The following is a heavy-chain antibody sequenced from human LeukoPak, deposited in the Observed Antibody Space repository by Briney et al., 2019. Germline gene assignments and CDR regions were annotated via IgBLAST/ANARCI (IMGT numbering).Heavy chain of an antibody. CDR1: GGSLSSYY. CDR2: IYYSGST. Sequence: PSETLSLTCTVSGGSLSSYYWSWIRQPPGKGLEWIGYIYYSGSTNYNPSLKSRVTISVDTSKNQFSLKLSSVTAADTAVYYCARALRSHDAFDIWGQGTMVTVSS. CDR3: ARALRSHDAFDI. D-gene: IGHD4-17*01. V-gene: IGHV4-59*01. J-gene: IGHJ3*02.